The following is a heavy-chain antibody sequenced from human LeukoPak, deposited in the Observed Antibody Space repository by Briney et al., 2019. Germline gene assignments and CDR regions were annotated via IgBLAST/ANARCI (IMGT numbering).Heavy chain of an antibody. D-gene: IGHD3-22*01. Sequence: PSETLSLTCTVSGGSISSYYWSWSRQPPGKGLEWIGYIYYSGSTNYNPSLKSRVTISVDTSKNQFSLKLSSVTAADTAVYYCARYYYDSSGYLFDYWGQGTLVTVSS. J-gene: IGHJ4*02. CDR2: IYYSGST. V-gene: IGHV4-59*01. CDR1: GGSISSYY. CDR3: ARYYYDSSGYLFDY.